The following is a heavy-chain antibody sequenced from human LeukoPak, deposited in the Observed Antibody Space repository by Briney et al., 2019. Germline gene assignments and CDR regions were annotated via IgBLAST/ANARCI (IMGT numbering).Heavy chain of an antibody. D-gene: IGHD6-25*01. CDR1: GFTFDNYA. CDR3: ARHVDSGWAGCDF. J-gene: IGHJ4*02. V-gene: IGHV3-23*01. CDR2: HSASGGRT. Sequence: GGSLRLSCAASGFTFDNYAMTWVRQAPGKGLEWVSTHSASGGRTYYADSVKGRFTISKDNSKNMLYLQLNSLRADDTAVYYCARHVDSGWAGCDFWGQGTLVTVSS.